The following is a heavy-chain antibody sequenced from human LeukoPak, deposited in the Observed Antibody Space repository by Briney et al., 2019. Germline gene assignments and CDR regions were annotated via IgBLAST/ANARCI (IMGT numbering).Heavy chain of an antibody. CDR3: ARGAYCSGDSCLQPKRCDY. CDR1: LYTFTGYY. Sequence: ASVKVSRKSSLYTFTGYYMHGVRQAPGRGLEGMGRINPNSCGTNYAQKLQGRVHMTRHNSISRAYLELSRLRSDDTAVYYCARGAYCSGDSCLQPKRCDYWGQGTLVTVSS. CDR2: INPNSCGT. J-gene: IGHJ4*02. D-gene: IGHD2-15*01. V-gene: IGHV1-2*06.